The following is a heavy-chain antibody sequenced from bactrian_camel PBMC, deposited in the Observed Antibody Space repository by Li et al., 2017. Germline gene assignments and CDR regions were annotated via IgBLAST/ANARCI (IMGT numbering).Heavy chain of an antibody. CDR3: AADRGGWSGWAPLERSAYDY. J-gene: IGHJ4*01. CDR2: IDSTGST. V-gene: IGHV3S53*01. D-gene: IGHD5*01. Sequence: VQLVESGGGSVQAGGSLRLSCAASGYTYSNYCMGWFRQAPGKDREKVANIDSTGSTIYADSVKGRFTISKDNAKNTLYLQMNSLKPEDTAMYYCAADRGGWSGWAPLERSAYDYWGQGTQVTVS. CDR1: GYTYSNYC.